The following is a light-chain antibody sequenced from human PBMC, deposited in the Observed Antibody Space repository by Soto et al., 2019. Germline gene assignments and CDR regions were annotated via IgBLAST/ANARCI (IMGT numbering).Light chain of an antibody. CDR3: TSYTTSITWV. CDR2: EVT. Sequence: QSVLTQPASVSGSPGQSITISCTGTSSDVGAYNYVSWYQQYPGKAPKLMISEVTNRPSGVSNRFSGSKSGNTASLTISGLQAEDEANYYCTSYTTSITWVFGGGTKLTVL. V-gene: IGLV2-14*01. J-gene: IGLJ3*02. CDR1: SSDVGAYNY.